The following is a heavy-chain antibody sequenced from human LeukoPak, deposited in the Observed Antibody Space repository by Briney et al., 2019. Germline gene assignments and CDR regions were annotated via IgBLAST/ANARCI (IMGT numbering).Heavy chain of an antibody. CDR1: GFTFSNYA. CDR2: INHSGST. D-gene: IGHD1-26*01. J-gene: IGHJ4*02. V-gene: IGHV4-34*01. CDR3: ARHQYTVGADY. Sequence: GSLRLSCAASGFTFSNYAMSWVRQPPGKGLEWIGEINHSGSTNYNPSLKSRVTISVDTSKNQFSLKPSSVTAADTAVYYCARHQYTVGADYWGQGTLVTVSS.